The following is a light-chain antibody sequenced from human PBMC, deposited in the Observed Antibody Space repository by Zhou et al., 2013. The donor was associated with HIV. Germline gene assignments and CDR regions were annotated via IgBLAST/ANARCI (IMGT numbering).Light chain of an antibody. V-gene: IGKV1-13*02. CDR1: QGISSA. CDR3: LQHDGFPRT. J-gene: IGKJ1*01. CDR2: AAS. Sequence: AIQLTQSPSSLSASVGDRVTITCRASQGISSALAWYQQKPGKAPKLLIYAASSLQSGVPSRFSGSGSGTDFTLTISSLQPEDFATYCCLQHDGFPRTFGQRDQGGNQT.